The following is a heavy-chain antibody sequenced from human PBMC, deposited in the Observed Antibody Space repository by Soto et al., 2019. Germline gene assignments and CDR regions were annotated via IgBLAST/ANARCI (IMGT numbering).Heavy chain of an antibody. CDR3: ARDASSQVSIQLWLPAYDY. V-gene: IGHV1-2*02. CDR2: INPNSGGT. CDR1: GYTFTGYY. J-gene: IGHJ4*02. Sequence: SVKVSCKASGYTFTGYYMHWVRQAPGQGLEWMGWINPNSGGTNYAQKFQGRVTMTRDTSISTAYMELSRLRSDDTAVYYCARDASSQVSIQLWLPAYDYWGQGTLVTVSS. D-gene: IGHD5-18*01.